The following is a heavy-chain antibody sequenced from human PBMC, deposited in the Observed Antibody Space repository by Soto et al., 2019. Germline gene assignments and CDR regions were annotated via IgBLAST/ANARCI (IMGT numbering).Heavy chain of an antibody. V-gene: IGHV4-59*08. Sequence: SETLSLTCTVSGGSISSYYWTWIRQPPGKGLEWIGYIYYSGSTNYNPSLKSRVTISVATSKTQFSLKLSSVTAADTAVYYCARHFRPHGLADVWGKGTTVTVSS. CDR3: ARHFRPHGLADV. CDR1: GGSISSYY. CDR2: IYYSGST. D-gene: IGHD2-21*01. J-gene: IGHJ6*04.